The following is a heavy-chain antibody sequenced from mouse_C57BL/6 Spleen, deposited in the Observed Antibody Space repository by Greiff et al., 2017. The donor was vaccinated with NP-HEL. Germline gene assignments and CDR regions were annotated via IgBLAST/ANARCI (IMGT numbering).Heavy chain of an antibody. Sequence: VQLQQSGAELVRPGTSVKMSCKASGYTFTNYWIGWAKQRPGHGLEWIGDIYPGGGYTNYHEKFKGKATLTADKSSSTAYSQFGSLTSENSAIYYGARVNRNYLDYWGQGTTLTVSS. V-gene: IGHV1-63*01. CDR2: IYPGGGYT. CDR1: GYTFTNYW. CDR3: ARVNRNYLDY. D-gene: IGHD6-1*01. J-gene: IGHJ2*01.